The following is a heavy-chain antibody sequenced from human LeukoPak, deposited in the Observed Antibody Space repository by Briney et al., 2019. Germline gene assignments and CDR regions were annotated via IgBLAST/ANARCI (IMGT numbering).Heavy chain of an antibody. J-gene: IGHJ3*02. CDR1: GGSISSSSYY. V-gene: IGHV4-39*02. CDR3: ARDLGTYCSSTSCHPEVAFDI. Sequence: SETLSLTCTVSGGSISSSSYYWGWIRQPPGKGLEWIGSMYYSGSTYYNPALKSRVTISVDTSKNQFSLKLSSVTAADTAVYYCARDLGTYCSSTSCHPEVAFDIWGQGTMVTVSS. D-gene: IGHD2-2*01. CDR2: MYYSGST.